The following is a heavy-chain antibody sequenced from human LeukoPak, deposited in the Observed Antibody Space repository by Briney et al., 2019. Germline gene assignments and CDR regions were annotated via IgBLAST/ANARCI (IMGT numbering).Heavy chain of an antibody. CDR2: ISGSGSVS. D-gene: IGHD3-10*01. Sequence: GGSLRLSCAASGFIFSDYSMNWARQAPGKGLEWISYISGSGSVSYYEDSVKGRFTISRDNAKNSLYLQMNSLRDEDTALYYCARDGGFGFLAAFDIWGQGTMVTVSS. J-gene: IGHJ3*02. V-gene: IGHV3-48*02. CDR3: ARDGGFGFLAAFDI. CDR1: GFIFSDYS.